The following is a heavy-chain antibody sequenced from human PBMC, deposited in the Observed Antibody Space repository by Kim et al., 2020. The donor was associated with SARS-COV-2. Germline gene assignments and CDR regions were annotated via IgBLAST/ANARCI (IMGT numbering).Heavy chain of an antibody. Sequence: GGSLRLSCAASGFTFSSYAMSWVRQAPGKGLEWVSAISGSGGSTYYADSVKGRFTISRDNSKNTLYLQMNSLRAEDTAVYYCAKDHEDTILGVVTNYYYYGMDVWGQGTTVTVSS. CDR3: AKDHEDTILGVVTNYYYYGMDV. J-gene: IGHJ6*02. D-gene: IGHD3-3*01. V-gene: IGHV3-23*01. CDR1: GFTFSSYA. CDR2: ISGSGGST.